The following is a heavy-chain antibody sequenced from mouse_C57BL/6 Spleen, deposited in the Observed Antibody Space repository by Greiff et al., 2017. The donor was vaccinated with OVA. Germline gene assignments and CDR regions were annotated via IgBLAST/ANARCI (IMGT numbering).Heavy chain of an antibody. V-gene: IGHV1-26*01. CDR2: INPNNGGT. CDR1: GYTFTDYY. Sequence: VQLQQSGPELVKPGASVKISCKASGYTFTDYYMNWVKQSHGKSLEWIGDINPNNGGTSYNQKFKGKATLTVDKSSSTAYMELRSLTSEDSAVYYCARCYYYGSSPYWYFDVWGTGTTVTVSS. J-gene: IGHJ1*03. CDR3: ARCYYYGSSPYWYFDV. D-gene: IGHD1-1*01.